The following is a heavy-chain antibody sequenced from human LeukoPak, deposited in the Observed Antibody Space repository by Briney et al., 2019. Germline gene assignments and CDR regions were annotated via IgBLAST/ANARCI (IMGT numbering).Heavy chain of an antibody. CDR2: TSYRSKWYN. Sequence: SQTLSLTCAISGVSVSSNTAGWNCIRQSPSRGLEWQVRTSYRSKWYNDYAVSVKSRITINPDTSKNQFSVQLNSVTPEGTAVYYCARACRSMVRGGNDAFDIWGQGPMVSVSS. V-gene: IGHV6-1*01. CDR1: GVSVSSNTAG. D-gene: IGHD3-10*01. CDR3: ARACRSMVRGGNDAFDI. J-gene: IGHJ3*02.